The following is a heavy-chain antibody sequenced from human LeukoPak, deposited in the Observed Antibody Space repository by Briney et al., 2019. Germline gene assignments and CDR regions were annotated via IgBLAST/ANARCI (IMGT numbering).Heavy chain of an antibody. V-gene: IGHV3-30*19. J-gene: IGHJ4*02. Sequence: PGRSLRLSCAASGFTFSSYGMHWVRQAPGKGLEWVAVISYDGSNKYYADSVKGRFTISRDISKNTLYLQMNSLRAEDTAVYYCAREYSSGFYFDYWGQGTPVTVSS. CDR3: AREYSSGFYFDY. D-gene: IGHD6-19*01. CDR1: GFTFSSYG. CDR2: ISYDGSNK.